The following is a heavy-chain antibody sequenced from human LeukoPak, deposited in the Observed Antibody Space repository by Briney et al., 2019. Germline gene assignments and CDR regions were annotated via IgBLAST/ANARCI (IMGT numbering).Heavy chain of an antibody. CDR2: IYYSGST. V-gene: IGHV4-59*08. J-gene: IGHJ4*02. CDR3: ARGPYYYDR. Sequence: SETLSLTCTVSGGSISSDYWSWIRQPPGKGLEWIGYIYYSGSTNYNPSLKSRVTISVDTSKNQFSLKLSSVTAADTAVYYCARGPYYYDRWGQGTLVTVSS. D-gene: IGHD3-22*01. CDR1: GGSISSDY.